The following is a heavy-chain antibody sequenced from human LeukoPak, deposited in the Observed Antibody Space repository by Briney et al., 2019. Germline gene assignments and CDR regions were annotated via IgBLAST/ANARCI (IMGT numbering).Heavy chain of an antibody. J-gene: IGHJ4*02. D-gene: IGHD5-12*01. CDR3: ARESGYDSSFDY. CDR1: GGTFSSYA. V-gene: IGHV1-69*13. CDR2: IIPIFGTA. Sequence: ASVTVSCKASGGTFSSYAISWVRQAPGQGLEWMGGIIPIFGTANYAQKFQGRVTITADESTSTAYMELSSLRSEDTAVYYCARESGYDSSFDYWGQGTLVTVSS.